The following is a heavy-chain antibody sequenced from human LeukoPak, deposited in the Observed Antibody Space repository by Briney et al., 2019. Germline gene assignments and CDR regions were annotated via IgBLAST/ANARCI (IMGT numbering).Heavy chain of an antibody. J-gene: IGHJ2*01. CDR1: GFTFSSYG. Sequence: PGGSLRLSCAASGFTFSSYGMSWVRQAPGKGLEWVSAISGSGGSTYYADSVKGRFTISRDNSKNTLYLQMNSLRAEDTAVYYCAKIYGDYHWYFDLWGRSTLVTVSS. V-gene: IGHV3-23*01. CDR3: AKIYGDYHWYFDL. CDR2: ISGSGGST. D-gene: IGHD4-17*01.